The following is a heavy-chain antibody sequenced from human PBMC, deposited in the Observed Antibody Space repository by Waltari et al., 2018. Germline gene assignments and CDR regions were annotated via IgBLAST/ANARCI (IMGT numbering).Heavy chain of an antibody. D-gene: IGHD3-10*01. CDR3: AREGLTGRGFDY. J-gene: IGHJ4*02. V-gene: IGHV1-2*02. Sequence: QVQLVQSGAEVKKPGASVKVSCKTYGYTCTAYHMQWVRQAPGQGLEWMGWINSNSGDRGYAQKFLGRVTMTRDTSVSTIYMELSGLKSDDTAVYYCAREGLTGRGFDYWGQGTLVTVSS. CDR1: GYTCTAYH. CDR2: INSNSGDR.